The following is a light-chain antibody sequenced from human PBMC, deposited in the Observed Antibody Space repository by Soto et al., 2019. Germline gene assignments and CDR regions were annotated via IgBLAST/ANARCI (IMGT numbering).Light chain of an antibody. CDR2: SAS. CDR3: QKFNAAPLT. V-gene: IGKV1-27*01. J-gene: IGKJ5*01. Sequence: DIQMTQSPSSLSASVGDRVTITCRASQDISVYLAWYQQKPGKVPKLLIYSASTLQSGVPSRFSGSVYGTHFNLTISSIQPEDVATYYCQKFNAAPLTFGQGTLLEIK. CDR1: QDISVY.